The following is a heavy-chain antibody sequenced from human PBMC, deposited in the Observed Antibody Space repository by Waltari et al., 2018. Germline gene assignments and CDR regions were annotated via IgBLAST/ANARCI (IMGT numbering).Heavy chain of an antibody. D-gene: IGHD2-15*01. V-gene: IGHV3-7*01. CDR3: ARLHSANY. J-gene: IGHJ4*02. Sequence: EVQVVESGGDLVQPGGSLRLSCAASGFPFISYRMTWVRQAPGKGLGWVANINADGSEKEYVDSVKGRFTISRDNAKNSLYLQMNSLRVEDTAVYYCARLHSANYWGQGTLVTVSS. CDR1: GFPFISYR. CDR2: INADGSEK.